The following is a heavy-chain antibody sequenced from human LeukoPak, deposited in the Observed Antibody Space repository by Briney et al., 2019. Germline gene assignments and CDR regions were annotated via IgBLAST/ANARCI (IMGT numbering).Heavy chain of an antibody. D-gene: IGHD3-22*01. CDR3: AGGYYYDSSGYYSHLGY. Sequence: GAPVKVSCKASGGTFSSCAISWVRQAPGQGLEWMGGIIPIFGTANYAQKFQGRVTIATDESTSTAYMELSSLRSEDTAVYYCAGGYYYDSSGYYSHLGYWGQGTLVTVSS. J-gene: IGHJ4*02. V-gene: IGHV1-69*05. CDR2: IIPIFGTA. CDR1: GGTFSSCA.